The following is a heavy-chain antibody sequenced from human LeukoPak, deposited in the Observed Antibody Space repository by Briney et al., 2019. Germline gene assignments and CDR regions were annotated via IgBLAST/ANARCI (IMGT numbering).Heavy chain of an antibody. CDR1: GFTFSSYA. J-gene: IGHJ4*02. CDR3: AKGRYGSGSPGRYDY. CDR2: ISGSGGST. Sequence: GGSLRLSCAASGFTFSSYAMSWVRQAPGKGLEWVSAISGSGGSTYYADSVKGRFTISRDNSKNTLYLQMNSLRAEDTAVYYCAKGRYGSGSPGRYDYWGQGTLATVSS. D-gene: IGHD3-10*01. V-gene: IGHV3-23*01.